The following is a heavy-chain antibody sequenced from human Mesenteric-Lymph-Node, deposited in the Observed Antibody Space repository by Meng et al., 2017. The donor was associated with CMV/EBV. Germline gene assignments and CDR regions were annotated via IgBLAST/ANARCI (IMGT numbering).Heavy chain of an antibody. CDR2: IKYDGSNN. D-gene: IGHD2-2*01. Sequence: GGSLRLSCAASGLTFSNYGLHWVRQAPGKGLEWVTFIKYDGSNNFYSDAVKGRFTISRDNSKNALYLQMNSLRPEDTALYYCARDGRDSQYAYFDYWGQGALVTVSS. CDR3: ARDGRDSQYAYFDY. J-gene: IGHJ4*02. CDR1: GLTFSNYG. V-gene: IGHV3-30*02.